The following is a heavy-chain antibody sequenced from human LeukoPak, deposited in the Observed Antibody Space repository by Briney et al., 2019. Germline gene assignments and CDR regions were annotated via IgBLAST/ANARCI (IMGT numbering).Heavy chain of an antibody. V-gene: IGHV3-30*03. CDR3: TTPGGSGWHPLDY. Sequence: GGSLRLSCAASGFTFSSYAMSWVRQAPGKGLEWVALISYDGSDKYYADSVKGRFTMSRDNSKNTLYLQMNSLRAEDTAVYYCTTPGGSGWHPLDYWGQGTLVTVSS. D-gene: IGHD6-19*01. CDR1: GFTFSSYA. J-gene: IGHJ4*02. CDR2: ISYDGSDK.